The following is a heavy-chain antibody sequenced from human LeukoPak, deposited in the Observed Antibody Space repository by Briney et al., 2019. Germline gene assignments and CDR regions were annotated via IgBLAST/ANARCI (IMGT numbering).Heavy chain of an antibody. Sequence: PGGSLRLSCAASGFTFSSYAMHWVRQAPGKGLEWVAVTSYDGSNKYYADSVKGRFTISRDNSKNTLYLQMNSLRAEDTAVYYCARDIAGYEPYYFDYWGQGTLVTVSS. V-gene: IGHV3-30*04. CDR1: GFTFSSYA. CDR3: ARDIAGYEPYYFDY. J-gene: IGHJ4*02. CDR2: TSYDGSNK. D-gene: IGHD5-12*01.